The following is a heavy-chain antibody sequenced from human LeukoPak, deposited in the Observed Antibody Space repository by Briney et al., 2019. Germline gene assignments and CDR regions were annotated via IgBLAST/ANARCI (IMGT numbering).Heavy chain of an antibody. CDR3: ARVMAASVWRSYGSYYYYYMDV. CDR1: GFTFNNYW. D-gene: IGHD3-16*01. V-gene: IGHV3-7*01. CDR2: IKEDGSEK. Sequence: GGSLRLSCAASGFTFNNYWMGRVRQAPGKGLEWVADIKEDGSEKNYVDSVKGRFTISRDNAKNSLYLQMSSLRAADTAVYYCARVMAASVWRSYGSYYYYYMDVWGKGTTVTVSS. J-gene: IGHJ6*03.